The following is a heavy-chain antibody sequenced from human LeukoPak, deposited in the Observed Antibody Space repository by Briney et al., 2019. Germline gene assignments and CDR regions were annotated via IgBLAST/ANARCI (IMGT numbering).Heavy chain of an antibody. CDR2: INGDGSST. J-gene: IGHJ4*02. CDR1: GFAFSSCW. D-gene: IGHD6-13*01. CDR3: VRGTTYSSTKADF. V-gene: IGHV3-74*01. Sequence: PGGSLRLSCAASGFAFSSCWMHWVRQAPGKRLVWVSRINGDGSSTGYADSVKGRLTISRDNANNMMYLQMDSLRAEDSATYYCVRGTTYSSTKADFWGQGTLVTVSS.